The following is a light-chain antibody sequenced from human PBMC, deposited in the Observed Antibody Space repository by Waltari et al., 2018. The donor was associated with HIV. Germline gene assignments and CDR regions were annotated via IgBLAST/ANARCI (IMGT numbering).Light chain of an antibody. V-gene: IGLV1-44*01. J-gene: IGLJ2*01. Sequence: QSVLTQPPSASGTPGQRVTISCSGGSSNIGSYSVNWYQQLPRTAPKLLIYSNSQRPSGVPVRFSGSKSGTSASLAISGLQSGDEADYYCTTWDHGLFGHVVFGGGTRLTVV. CDR3: TTWDHGLFGHVV. CDR1: SSNIGSYS. CDR2: SNS.